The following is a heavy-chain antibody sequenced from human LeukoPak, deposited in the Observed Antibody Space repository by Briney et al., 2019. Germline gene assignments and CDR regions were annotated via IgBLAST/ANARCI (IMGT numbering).Heavy chain of an antibody. Sequence: GGSLRLSCAASGFTFSSYGMTWVRQAPGKGLEWVSAISGSGGSTYYADSVKGRSTISRDNSKNTLYLQMNSLRAEDTAVYYCAKFGLAGSGRFHDAFDIWGQRTMVTVSS. J-gene: IGHJ3*02. D-gene: IGHD3-10*01. CDR3: AKFGLAGSGRFHDAFDI. CDR1: GFTFSSYG. V-gene: IGHV3-23*01. CDR2: ISGSGGST.